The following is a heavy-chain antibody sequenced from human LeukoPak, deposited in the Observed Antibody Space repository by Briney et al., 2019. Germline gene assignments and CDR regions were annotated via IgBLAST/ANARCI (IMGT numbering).Heavy chain of an antibody. D-gene: IGHD6-13*01. CDR1: GFTFSSYA. CDR2: ISGSGGST. CDR3: AKDIEYSSSWYCAFDI. V-gene: IGHV3-23*01. J-gene: IGHJ3*02. Sequence: GGSLRLSCAASGFTFSSYAMSWVRQAPGKWLEWVSAISGSGGSTYYADSVKGRFTISRDNSKNTLYLQMNSLRAEDTAVYYCAKDIEYSSSWYCAFDIWGQGTMVTVSS.